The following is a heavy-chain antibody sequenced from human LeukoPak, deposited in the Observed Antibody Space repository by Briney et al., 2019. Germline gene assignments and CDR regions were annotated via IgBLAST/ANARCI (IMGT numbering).Heavy chain of an antibody. Sequence: ETLSLTCTVSGGSISSSSYYWGWIRQPPGKGLEWIGSIYYSGSTYYNPSLKSRVTISVDTSKNQFSLKLSSVTAADTAVYYCAGQIVVVIPDAFDIWGQGTMVTVSS. D-gene: IGHD3-22*01. J-gene: IGHJ3*02. CDR2: IYYSGST. CDR1: GGSISSSSYY. CDR3: AGQIVVVIPDAFDI. V-gene: IGHV4-39*01.